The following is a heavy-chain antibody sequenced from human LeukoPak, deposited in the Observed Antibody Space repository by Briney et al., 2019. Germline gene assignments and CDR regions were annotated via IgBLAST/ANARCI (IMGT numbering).Heavy chain of an antibody. CDR1: GYTFIDYY. J-gene: IGHJ4*02. CDR3: ARDLPSTPNWELDY. CDR2: INPNSGGT. D-gene: IGHD7-27*01. Sequence: GASVKVSCKSSGYTFIDYYIHWVRQAPGQVLEWMGRINPNSGGTNSAQTFQGRVTMTRDTSISTAYMELNRLTSDDTAVYYCARDLPSTPNWELDYWGQGTLVTVSS. V-gene: IGHV1-2*06.